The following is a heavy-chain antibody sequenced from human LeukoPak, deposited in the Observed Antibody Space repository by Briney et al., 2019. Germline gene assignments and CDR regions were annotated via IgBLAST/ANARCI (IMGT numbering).Heavy chain of an antibody. Sequence: ASVKVSCKASGYTFTSYGISWVRQAPGQGLEWMGWISAYNGNTNYAQKLQGRVTVTTDTSTSTAYMELRSLRSDDTAVYYCARTAMYYGSVERFDPWGQGTLVTVSS. CDR2: ISAYNGNT. V-gene: IGHV1-18*01. J-gene: IGHJ5*02. D-gene: IGHD3-10*01. CDR1: GYTFTSYG. CDR3: ARTAMYYGSVERFDP.